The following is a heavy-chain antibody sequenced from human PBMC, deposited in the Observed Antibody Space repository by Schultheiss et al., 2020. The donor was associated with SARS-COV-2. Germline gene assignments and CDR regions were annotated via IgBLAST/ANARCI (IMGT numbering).Heavy chain of an antibody. D-gene: IGHD3-3*01. V-gene: IGHV4-39*07. J-gene: IGHJ4*02. Sequence: SETLSLTCTVSGGSISSSSYYWSWIRKPPGKGLEWIVRIYTSGSTNYNPSLKSRVTMSVDTSKNQFSLKLSSVTAADTAVYYCAMGRRDPGEWDYWGQGTLVTVSS. CDR1: GGSISSSSYY. CDR2: IYTSGST. CDR3: AMGRRDPGEWDY.